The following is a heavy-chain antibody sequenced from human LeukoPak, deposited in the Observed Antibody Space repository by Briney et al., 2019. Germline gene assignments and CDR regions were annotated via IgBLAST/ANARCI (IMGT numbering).Heavy chain of an antibody. CDR2: INHSGST. CDR3: ARAYTVTTYYFDY. D-gene: IGHD4-17*01. V-gene: IGHV4-34*01. Sequence: SETLSLTCAVYGGSFSGYYWSWIRQPPGKGLEWIGEINHSGSTNYNPSLKSRVTISVDTSENQSSLKLSSVTAADTAVYYCARAYTVTTYYFDYWGQGTLVTVSS. J-gene: IGHJ4*02. CDR1: GGSFSGYY.